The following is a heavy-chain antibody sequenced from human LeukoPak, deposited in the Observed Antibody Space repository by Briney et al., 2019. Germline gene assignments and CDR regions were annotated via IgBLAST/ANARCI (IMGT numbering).Heavy chain of an antibody. CDR2: INHSGST. J-gene: IGHJ5*02. CDR1: GGSFSGYY. D-gene: IGHD3-9*01. CDR3: ARENKEMYDILTGRVHWFDP. Sequence: NPSETLSLTCAVYGGSFSGYYWSWIRQPPGKGLEWIGEINHSGSTNYNPSLKSRVTISVDTSKNQCSLKLSSVTAADTAVYYCARENKEMYDILTGRVHWFDPWGQGALVTVSS. V-gene: IGHV4-34*01.